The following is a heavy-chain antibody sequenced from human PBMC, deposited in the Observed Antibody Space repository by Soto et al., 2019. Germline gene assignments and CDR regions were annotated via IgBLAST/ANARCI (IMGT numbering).Heavy chain of an antibody. CDR1: GGTFSSYA. V-gene: IGHV1-69*01. Sequence: QVQLVQSGAEVKKPGSPVKVSCKASGGTFSSYAISWVRQAPGQGLEWMGGIIPIFGTANYAQKFQGRVTITADESTSTAYMELSSLRSEDTAVYYCASASGYSSSWYGGNAFDIWGQGTMVTVSS. D-gene: IGHD6-13*01. CDR2: IIPIFGTA. CDR3: ASASGYSSSWYGGNAFDI. J-gene: IGHJ3*02.